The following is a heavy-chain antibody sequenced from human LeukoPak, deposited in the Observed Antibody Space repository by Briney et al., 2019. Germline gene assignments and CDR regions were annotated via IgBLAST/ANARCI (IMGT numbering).Heavy chain of an antibody. CDR2: ISWNSGSI. J-gene: IGHJ4*02. CDR3: AKVHSSGWYFFDY. CDR1: GFTFDDYA. Sequence: GGSLRLSCAASGFTFDDYAMHWVRQAPGKGLEWVSGISWNSGSIGYADSVKGRFTISRDNSKNTLYLQMNSLRAEDTAVYYCAKVHSSGWYFFDYWGQGTLVTVSS. V-gene: IGHV3-9*01. D-gene: IGHD6-19*01.